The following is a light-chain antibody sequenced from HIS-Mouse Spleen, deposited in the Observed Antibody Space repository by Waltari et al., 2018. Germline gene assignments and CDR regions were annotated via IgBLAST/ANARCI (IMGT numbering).Light chain of an antibody. CDR1: SSDVGSYNL. J-gene: IGLJ2*01. CDR3: CSYAGSSTFDVV. CDR2: EGS. Sequence: QSALTQPASVSGSPGQSITISCTGTSSDVGSYNLVPWHQQHPGKAPKLMIYEGSKRPSGVSNRFSGSKSGNTASLTISGLQAEDEADYYCCSYAGSSTFDVVFGGGTKLTVL. V-gene: IGLV2-23*03.